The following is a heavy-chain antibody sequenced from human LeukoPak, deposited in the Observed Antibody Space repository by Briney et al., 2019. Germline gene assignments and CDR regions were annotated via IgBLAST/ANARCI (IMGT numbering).Heavy chain of an antibody. CDR2: IYDSGST. CDR1: GGSISSGGYS. CDR3: ARVRQYYYDSSGSSKRNAFDI. Sequence: SETLSLTCAVSGGSISSGGYSWSWIRQPPGKGLEWIGYIYDSGSTYYNPSLKSRVTISVDTSKTQFSLKLSSVTAADTAVYYCARVRQYYYDSSGSSKRNAFDIWGQGTMVTVSS. J-gene: IGHJ3*02. V-gene: IGHV4-30-4*07. D-gene: IGHD3-22*01.